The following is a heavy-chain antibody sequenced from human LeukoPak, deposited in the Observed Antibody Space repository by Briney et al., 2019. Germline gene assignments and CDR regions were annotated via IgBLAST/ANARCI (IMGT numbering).Heavy chain of an antibody. Sequence: MASETLSLTCAVSGVSINSGDYSWSWIRQPPGKGLEWIGSIYHSGSTYYNPSLKSRVTISVDTSKNQFSLKLSSVTAADTAVYYCARDSYSSGNEVMDYWGQGTLVTVSS. V-gene: IGHV4-30-2*03. CDR2: IYHSGST. CDR1: GVSINSGDYS. J-gene: IGHJ4*02. D-gene: IGHD6-19*01. CDR3: ARDSYSSGNEVMDY.